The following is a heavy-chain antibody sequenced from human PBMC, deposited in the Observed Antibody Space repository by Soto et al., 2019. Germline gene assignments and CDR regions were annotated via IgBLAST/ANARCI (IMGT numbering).Heavy chain of an antibody. CDR1: GVSISSDNW. CDR2: IHHSGST. V-gene: IGHV4-4*02. CDR3: ARNHGSHPGE. J-gene: IGHJ4*02. Sequence: QVQLQESGPGLVRPSGTVSLTCAVSGVSISSDNWWSWVRQPPGKAREWIGGIHHSGSTNYNPSLKSRATMSVVPSKDLFSLTLNSVTAADTAFYYCARNHGSHPGEWGQGTLVSVSS. D-gene: IGHD6-13*01.